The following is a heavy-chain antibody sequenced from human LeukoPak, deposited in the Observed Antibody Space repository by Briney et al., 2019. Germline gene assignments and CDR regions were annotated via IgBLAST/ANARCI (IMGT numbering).Heavy chain of an antibody. CDR1: GGSISSGDYY. D-gene: IGHD3-10*01. V-gene: IGHV4-30-4*01. Sequence: SETLSLTCTVSGGSISSGDYYWSWIRQPPGKGLEWIGYIYYSGSTYYNPSLKSRVTISVDTSKNQFSLKLSSVTAADTAVYYCARERYGLLWFGEFVPNWFDPRGQGTLVTVSS. CDR2: IYYSGST. J-gene: IGHJ5*02. CDR3: ARERYGLLWFGEFVPNWFDP.